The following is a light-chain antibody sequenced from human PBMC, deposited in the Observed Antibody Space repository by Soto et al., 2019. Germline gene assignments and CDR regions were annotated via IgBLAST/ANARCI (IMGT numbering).Light chain of an antibody. CDR1: ENIRSY. Sequence: DIQMTQSPSSLSASAGDRVTITCRASENIRSYLNWYQQKPGKAPKLLIYKASTLKSGVPSRFSGSGSGTEFTLTISSLQPDDFATYYCQHYNSYSEAFGQGTKVDIK. CDR3: QHYNSYSEA. V-gene: IGKV1-5*03. CDR2: KAS. J-gene: IGKJ1*01.